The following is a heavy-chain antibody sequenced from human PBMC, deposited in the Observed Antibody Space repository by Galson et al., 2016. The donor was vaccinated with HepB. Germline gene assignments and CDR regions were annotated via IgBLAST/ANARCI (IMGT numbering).Heavy chain of an antibody. CDR3: AKDRDHFGDYVFDY. J-gene: IGHJ4*02. D-gene: IGHD4-17*01. V-gene: IGHV3-23*01. CDR1: GFTLAGNG. CDR2: IGGSDGYT. Sequence: SLRLSCAASGFTLAGNGMTWARQAPGKGLEWVSDIGGSDGYTYYADSVKGRFTISRDNSKNTLYLQMNSLRADDTALYYCAKDRDHFGDYVFDYWGQGTLVTVSS.